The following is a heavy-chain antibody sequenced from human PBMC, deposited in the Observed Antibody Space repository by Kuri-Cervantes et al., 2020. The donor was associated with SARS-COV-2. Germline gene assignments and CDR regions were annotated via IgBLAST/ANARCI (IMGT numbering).Heavy chain of an antibody. D-gene: IGHD1-20*01. Sequence: SETLSLTYTVSGGSITSNYNWGWIRQPPGKGLEWIGTISYSGHTYYNPSLKSRVAMFIDTSKNQFSLKLYSLTAADTSVYYCARHMYKSNPGDAFDISGRGTLVTVSS. CDR3: ARHMYKSNPGDAFDI. V-gene: IGHV4-39*01. J-gene: IGHJ3*02. CDR1: GGSITSNYN. CDR2: ISYSGHT.